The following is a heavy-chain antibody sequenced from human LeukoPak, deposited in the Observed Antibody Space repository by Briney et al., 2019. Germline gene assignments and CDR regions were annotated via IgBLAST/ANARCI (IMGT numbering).Heavy chain of an antibody. D-gene: IGHD5-24*01. J-gene: IGHJ4*02. V-gene: IGHV4-39*01. Sequence: PSETLSLTCTVSGGSISSSSYYWGWIRQPPGRGLEWIGSIYYSGSTYYNPSLKSRVTISVDTSKNQFSLKLSSVTAADTAVYYCARVEMATILFDYWGQGTLVTVPS. CDR3: ARVEMATILFDY. CDR2: IYYSGST. CDR1: GGSISSSSYY.